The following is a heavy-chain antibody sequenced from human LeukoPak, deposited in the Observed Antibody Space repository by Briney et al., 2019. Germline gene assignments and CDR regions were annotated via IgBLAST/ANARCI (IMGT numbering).Heavy chain of an antibody. Sequence: GGSLRLSCAASGFTFSSYGMHWVRQAPGKGLVWVSRINTDGSSTSYADSVKGRFTISRDNAKNTLYLQMNSLRAEDTAVYYCASNDDYYFDYWGQGTLVTVSS. V-gene: IGHV3-74*01. CDR2: INTDGSST. J-gene: IGHJ4*02. CDR1: GFTFSSYG. D-gene: IGHD4-17*01. CDR3: ASNDDYYFDY.